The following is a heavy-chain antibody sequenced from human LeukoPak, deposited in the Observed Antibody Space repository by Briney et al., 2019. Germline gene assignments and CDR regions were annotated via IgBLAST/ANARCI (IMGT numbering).Heavy chain of an antibody. V-gene: IGHV7-4-1*02. CDR3: ARRPTARGYSYGYYFDY. J-gene: IGHJ4*02. CDR2: INTNTGNP. D-gene: IGHD5-18*01. CDR1: GYTFTSYA. Sequence: ASVTVSCKASGYTFTSYAMNWVRQAPGQGLEWMGRINTNTGNPTYAQGFTGRFVFSLDTSVSTAYLQISSLKAEDTAVYYCARRPTARGYSYGYYFDYWGQGTLVTVSS.